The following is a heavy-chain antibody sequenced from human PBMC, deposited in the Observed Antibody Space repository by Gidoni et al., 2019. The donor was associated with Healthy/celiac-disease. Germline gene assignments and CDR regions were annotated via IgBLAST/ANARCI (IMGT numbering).Heavy chain of an antibody. CDR2: INHSGST. CDR3: ARGRGFDY. V-gene: IGHV4-34*01. CDR1: GGSFSGYY. Sequence: QVQLQQWGAGLLKPSVTLSLTCAVYGGSFSGYYWSWSRPPPGKGLEWIGEINHSGSTNYNPSLKSRVTISVDTSKNQFSLKLSSVTAADTAVYYCARGRGFDYWGQGTLVTVSS. J-gene: IGHJ4*02.